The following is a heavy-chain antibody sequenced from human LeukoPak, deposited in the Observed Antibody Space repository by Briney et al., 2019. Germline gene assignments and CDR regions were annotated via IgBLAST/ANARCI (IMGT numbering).Heavy chain of an antibody. J-gene: IGHJ4*02. CDR1: GGSISSSSYF. CDR3: ASDLYGDRLLDY. Sequence: SETLSLTCSVSGGSISSSSYFWSWIRQPAGKGLEWIGRIYTSGSTNYNPSLKSRVTMSVDTSKNQFSLKLSSVTAADTAVYYCASDLYGDRLLDYWGQGTLVTVSS. D-gene: IGHD4-17*01. V-gene: IGHV4-61*02. CDR2: IYTSGST.